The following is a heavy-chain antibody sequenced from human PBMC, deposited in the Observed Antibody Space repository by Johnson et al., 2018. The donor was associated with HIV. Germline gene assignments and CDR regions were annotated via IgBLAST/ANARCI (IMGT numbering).Heavy chain of an antibody. CDR3: ASTLTGDFGAFDI. CDR2: IKQDGSEK. Sequence: VQLVESGGGLVQPGGSLRLSCAASGFTFSSYWMSWVRQAPGKGLEWVANIKQDGSEKYYVDSVEGRFTISRDNAKNSLYLQMNSLRAEDTAVYYCASTLTGDFGAFDIWGQGTMVTVSS. CDR1: GFTFSSYW. J-gene: IGHJ3*02. D-gene: IGHD7-27*01. V-gene: IGHV3-7*05.